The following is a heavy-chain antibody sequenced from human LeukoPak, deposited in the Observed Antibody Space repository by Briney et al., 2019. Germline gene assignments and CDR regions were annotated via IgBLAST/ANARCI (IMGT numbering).Heavy chain of an antibody. Sequence: ASVKVSCKVSGYTLTELSMHWVRQAPGKGLEWMGGFDPEDGETIYAQKFQGGVTMTEDTSTDTAYMELSSLRSEDTAVYYCATVGSGSPYRYGMDVWGKGTTVTVSS. V-gene: IGHV1-24*01. CDR2: FDPEDGET. CDR3: ATVGSGSPYRYGMDV. J-gene: IGHJ6*04. D-gene: IGHD3-10*01. CDR1: GYTLTELS.